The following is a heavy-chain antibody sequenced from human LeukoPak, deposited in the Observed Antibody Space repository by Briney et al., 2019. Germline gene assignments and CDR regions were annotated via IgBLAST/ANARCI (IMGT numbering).Heavy chain of an antibody. CDR2: IHYSGST. CDR3: ATSYGSGSYPFDY. Sequence: PSETLSLTCTVSGGSISSYYWSWIRQPPGKGLEWIGYIHYSGSTNYNPSLKSRVTISVDTSKNQFSLKLSSVTAADTAVYYCATSYGSGSYPFDYWGQGTLVTVSS. D-gene: IGHD3-10*01. CDR1: GGSISSYY. V-gene: IGHV4-59*12. J-gene: IGHJ4*02.